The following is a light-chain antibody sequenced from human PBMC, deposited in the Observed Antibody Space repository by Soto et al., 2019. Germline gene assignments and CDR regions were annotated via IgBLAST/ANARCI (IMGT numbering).Light chain of an antibody. CDR2: AAS. CDR3: QQSFSIPYT. V-gene: IGKV1-39*01. J-gene: IGKJ2*01. CDR1: HNISSY. Sequence: DIQMTQSPSSLSAFIGDRVTITCRTSHNISSYLNWYHQKPGKAPNLLIYAASSVQSGVPSWFSGSGSGTDFTLTITSLHPDDFATYYCQQSFSIPYTFGQGTKLQIK.